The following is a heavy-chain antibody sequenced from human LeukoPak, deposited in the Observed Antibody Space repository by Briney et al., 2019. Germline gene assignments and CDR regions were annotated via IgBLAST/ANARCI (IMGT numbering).Heavy chain of an antibody. CDR2: INHSGNT. Sequence: SETLSLTCAVYGGSFSGYYWSWIRQPPGKGLEWIGEINHSGNTNYNPSLKSRVTISVDTSKNQFSLKLSSVTAADTAVYYCARGLPGTTRAFDIWGQGTMVTVSS. D-gene: IGHD1-1*01. CDR3: ARGLPGTTRAFDI. J-gene: IGHJ3*02. CDR1: GGSFSGYY. V-gene: IGHV4-34*01.